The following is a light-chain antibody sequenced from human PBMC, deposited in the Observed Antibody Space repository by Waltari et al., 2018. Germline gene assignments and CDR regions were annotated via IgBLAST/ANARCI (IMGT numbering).Light chain of an antibody. CDR2: EVS. Sequence: QSALTQPASVSGSPGQSITISCTGTSSDVGGYNYASWYQQHPGNAPKLMIYEVSTRPSGLSNRFSGSQSVNTAALTISGLQAEDEAEYYCSSYTSSSTLWVFGGGTKLTVL. CDR1: SSDVGGYNY. CDR3: SSYTSSSTLWV. J-gene: IGLJ3*02. V-gene: IGLV2-14*01.